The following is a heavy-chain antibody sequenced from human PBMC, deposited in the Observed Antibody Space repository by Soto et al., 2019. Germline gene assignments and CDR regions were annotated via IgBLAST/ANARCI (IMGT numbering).Heavy chain of an antibody. J-gene: IGHJ4*02. V-gene: IGHV3-30-3*01. CDR2: ISYDGSNK. D-gene: IGHD3-22*01. CDR3: ARDPPNYYYDSSGYYFDY. CDR1: GFTFSTYA. Sequence: QVQLVESGGGVVQPGRSLRLSCAASGFTFSTYAMHWVRQAPGKGLEWVAVISYDGSNKYYADSVKGRFTISRDISKNTLYLQMNSLRAEDTAVYYCARDPPNYYYDSSGYYFDYWGQGTLVTVSS.